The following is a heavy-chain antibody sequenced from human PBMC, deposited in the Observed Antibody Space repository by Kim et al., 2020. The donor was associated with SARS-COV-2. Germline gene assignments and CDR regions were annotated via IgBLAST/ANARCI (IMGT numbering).Heavy chain of an antibody. J-gene: IGHJ4*02. CDR3: AKDRGSSWYFFDY. D-gene: IGHD6-13*01. V-gene: IGHV3-30*18. Sequence: GGSLRLSCAASGFTFSSYGMHWVRQAPGKGLEWVAVISYDGSNKYYADSVKGRFTISRDNSKNTLYLQMNSLRAEDTAVYYCAKDRGSSWYFFDYWGQGTLVTVSS. CDR1: GFTFSSYG. CDR2: ISYDGSNK.